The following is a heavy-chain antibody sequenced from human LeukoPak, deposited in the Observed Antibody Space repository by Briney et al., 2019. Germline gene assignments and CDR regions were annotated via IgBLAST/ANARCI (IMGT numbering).Heavy chain of an antibody. J-gene: IGHJ4*02. Sequence: ASVKVSCKASGYTFTSYAMNWVRQAPGQGLEWMGWMNPNSGNTGYAQKFQGRVTMTRNTSISTAYMELSSLRSEDTAVYYCARGRYDYVWGSYRSYYFDYWGQGTLVTVSS. CDR1: GYTFTSYA. CDR2: MNPNSGNT. V-gene: IGHV1-8*02. D-gene: IGHD3-16*02. CDR3: ARGRYDYVWGSYRSYYFDY.